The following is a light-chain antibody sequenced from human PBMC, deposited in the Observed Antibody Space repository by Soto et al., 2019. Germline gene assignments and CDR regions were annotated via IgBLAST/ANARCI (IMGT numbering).Light chain of an antibody. V-gene: IGKV1-39*01. CDR2: AAS. CDR1: ETINIY. J-gene: IGKJ1*01. CDR3: EQSYTTPRT. Sequence: DIRMTQSPSSLSASVGGRVTITCRASETINIYINWYQQSPGKAPKRLSFAASSLQSGVQSRFTGRGSGTDLALTISNLQPGDFATYYCEQSYTTPRTFGQGTRVEIK.